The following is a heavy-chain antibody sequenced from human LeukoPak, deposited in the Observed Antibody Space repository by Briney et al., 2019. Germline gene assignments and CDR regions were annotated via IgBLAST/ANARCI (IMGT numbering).Heavy chain of an antibody. CDR1: GSTFSNYW. CDR2: INQDGSEK. Sequence: GGSLRLSCAASGSTFSNYWMSWVRQAPGKGLEWVASINQDGSEKYYVDSVKGRFTISRDNAKNSLYLQMDSLRAEDTAVYYCARALSSSWYAFRSNWFDPWGQGTLVSVSS. J-gene: IGHJ5*02. D-gene: IGHD6-13*01. CDR3: ARALSSSWYAFRSNWFDP. V-gene: IGHV3-7*03.